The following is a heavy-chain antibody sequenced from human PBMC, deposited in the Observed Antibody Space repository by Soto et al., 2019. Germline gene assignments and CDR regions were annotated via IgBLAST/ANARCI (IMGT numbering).Heavy chain of an antibody. D-gene: IGHD1-1*01. J-gene: IGHJ4*02. CDR3: ARAMEVDAIDY. CDR2: IGVGGDT. Sequence: EVQLVESGGGLVQPGGSLRLSCAGSGFIFSTYDMSWVRQTAGKRLEWVSTIGVGGDTYYEDSVKGRFTICRENAKNSLYLQMNSLRVGDTAIYYCARAMEVDAIDYWGQGTLVTVSS. V-gene: IGHV3-13*01. CDR1: GFIFSTYD.